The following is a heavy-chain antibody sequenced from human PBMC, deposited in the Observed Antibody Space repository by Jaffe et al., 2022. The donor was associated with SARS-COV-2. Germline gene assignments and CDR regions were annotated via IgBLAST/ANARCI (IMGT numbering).Heavy chain of an antibody. CDR3: AKVAAEAAPYYYNGMDA. V-gene: IGHV3-30*18. J-gene: IGHJ6*02. D-gene: IGHD6-13*01. Sequence: QVQLVESGGGVVQPGRSLRLSCVASGFTFSSYGISTYGMHWVRQAPGKGLEWVAIISYDGSIKYYADSVKGRFTVSRDNSKNTLFLQMNSLRPEDTAVYYCAKVAAEAAPYYYNGMDAWGQGTTVTVSS. CDR2: ISYDGSIK. CDR1: GFTFSSY.